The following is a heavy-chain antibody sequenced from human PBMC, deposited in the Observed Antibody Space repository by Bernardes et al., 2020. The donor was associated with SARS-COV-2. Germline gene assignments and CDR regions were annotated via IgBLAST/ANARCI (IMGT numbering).Heavy chain of an antibody. V-gene: IGHV4-59*08. J-gene: IGHJ5*02. Sequence: SETLSLTCTVSGGSISSYYWSWIRQPPGKGLEWIGYIYYSGSTNYNPSLKSRVTISVDTSKNQFSLKLSSVTAADTAVYYCARHHDFWSGYWFGVPHGGGTNWFDPWGQGTLVTVSS. CDR3: ARHHDFWSGYWFGVPHGGGTNWFDP. CDR1: GGSISSYY. D-gene: IGHD3-3*01. CDR2: IYYSGST.